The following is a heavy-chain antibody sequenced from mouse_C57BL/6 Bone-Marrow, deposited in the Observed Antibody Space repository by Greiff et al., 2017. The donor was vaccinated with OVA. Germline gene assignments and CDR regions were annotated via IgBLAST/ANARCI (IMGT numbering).Heavy chain of an antibody. J-gene: IGHJ2*01. CDR3: AGDTDGYWDFDY. V-gene: IGHV12-3*01. D-gene: IGHD2-3*01. Sequence: VQLVESGPGLVKPSQSLFLTCSITGFPITSGYYWIWIRQSPGKPLEWMGYITHSGETFYNPSLQSPISITRETSKNQFFLQLNSVTTEDTAMYYCAGDTDGYWDFDYWGQGTTLTVSS. CDR2: ITHSGET. CDR1: GFPITSGYY.